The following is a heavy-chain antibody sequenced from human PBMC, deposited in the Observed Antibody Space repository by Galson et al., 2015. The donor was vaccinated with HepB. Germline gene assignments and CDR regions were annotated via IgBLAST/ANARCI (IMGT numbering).Heavy chain of an antibody. Sequence: ETLSLTCAVYGGSFSGYYWSWIRQPPGKGLEWIGEINHSGSTNYNPSLKSRVTISVDTSKNQFSLKLSSVTAADTAVYYCARGPMSSGWDRGYYYGMDVWGQGTTVTVSS. J-gene: IGHJ6*02. CDR2: INHSGST. D-gene: IGHD3-22*01. V-gene: IGHV4-34*01. CDR1: GGSFSGYY. CDR3: ARGPMSSGWDRGYYYGMDV.